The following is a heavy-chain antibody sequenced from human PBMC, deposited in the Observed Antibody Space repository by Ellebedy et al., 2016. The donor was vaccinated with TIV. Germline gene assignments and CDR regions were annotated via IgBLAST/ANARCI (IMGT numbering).Heavy chain of an antibody. D-gene: IGHD1-26*01. CDR2: IYYGGTT. Sequence: MPSETLSLTCDVSGASIKNDYWSWVRQPPMKGLEWIGYIYYGGTTSYNPSLGNRFTMSLDTSKNPFSLKVASVTAADTAVYYCARELGGIDWEPLGYWGQGALVIVSS. J-gene: IGHJ4*02. V-gene: IGHV4-59*01. CDR3: ARELGGIDWEPLGY. CDR1: GASIKNDY.